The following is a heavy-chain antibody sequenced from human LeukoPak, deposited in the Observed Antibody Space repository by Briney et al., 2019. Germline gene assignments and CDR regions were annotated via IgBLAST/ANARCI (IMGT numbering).Heavy chain of an antibody. CDR2: IVVGSGNT. V-gene: IGHV1-58*02. J-gene: IGHJ3*02. D-gene: IGHD2-15*01. Sequence: TSVNLSFKASGFTFTKSAMQWVRQARGQRLGWIGWIVVGSGNTNYAQKFQERVTITRDMSTSTAYMELSSLRSEDTAVYYCAADPGYCSGGSCFLKYTFDIWGQGTMVTVSS. CDR1: GFTFTKSA. CDR3: AADPGYCSGGSCFLKYTFDI.